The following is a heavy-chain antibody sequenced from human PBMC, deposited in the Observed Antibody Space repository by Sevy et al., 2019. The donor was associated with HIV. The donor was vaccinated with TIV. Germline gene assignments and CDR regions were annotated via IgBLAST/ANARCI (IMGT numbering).Heavy chain of an antibody. Sequence: SETLSLTCTVSGGSISSYYWSWIRQPPGKGLEWIGYIYYSGSTNYNPFLKSRVTISVDTSKNQFSLKLSSLTAADTAVYYCARQDENWFDPWGQGTLVTVSS. J-gene: IGHJ5*02. CDR2: IYYSGST. V-gene: IGHV4-59*08. CDR3: ARQDENWFDP. CDR1: GGSISSYY.